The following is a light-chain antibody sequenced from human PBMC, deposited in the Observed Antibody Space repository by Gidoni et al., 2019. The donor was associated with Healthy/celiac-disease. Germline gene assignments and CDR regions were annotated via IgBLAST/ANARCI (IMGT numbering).Light chain of an antibody. CDR3: CSYAGSYSVV. V-gene: IGLV2-11*01. J-gene: IGLJ2*01. Sequence: QSALTQPRPVSGSPGQSDPISCTGTSSDVGCYNYVSWYQQHPGKAPKLMIYDVSKRPSGVPDRFACSKSGNAASLTISGLQAEDEADYYCCSYAGSYSVVFGGGTKLTVL. CDR2: DVS. CDR1: SSDVGCYNY.